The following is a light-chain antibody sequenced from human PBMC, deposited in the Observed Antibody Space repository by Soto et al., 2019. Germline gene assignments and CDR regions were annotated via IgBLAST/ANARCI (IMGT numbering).Light chain of an antibody. CDR3: QQLNSYPPT. J-gene: IGKJ2*01. CDR2: AAS. V-gene: IGKV1-9*01. CDR1: QGISSY. Sequence: IQLTQSPSSLSASVGDRVTVTCRASQGISSYLAWYQQKPGKAPKFLIYAASTLQRGVPSRFSGSGSGTDFTLAISSLQPEDFATYFCQQLNSYPPTFGQGTELEIK.